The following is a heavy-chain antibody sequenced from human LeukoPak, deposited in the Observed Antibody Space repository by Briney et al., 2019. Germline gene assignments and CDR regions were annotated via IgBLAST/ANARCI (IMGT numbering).Heavy chain of an antibody. Sequence: GSLRLSCAASGFTVSSNYMSWVRQAPGKGLEWIGYVSYSGNTHYNPSVKSRVTMSLDTSKNQFSLRLSSVTAADTAVYYCARRIMGATLGFDCWGQGTLVTVSS. CDR2: VSYSGNT. CDR3: ARRIMGATLGFDC. D-gene: IGHD1-26*01. CDR1: GFTVSSNY. J-gene: IGHJ4*02. V-gene: IGHV4-59*02.